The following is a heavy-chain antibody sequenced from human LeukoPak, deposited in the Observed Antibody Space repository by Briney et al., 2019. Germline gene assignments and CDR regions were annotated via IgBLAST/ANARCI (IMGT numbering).Heavy chain of an antibody. D-gene: IGHD3-22*01. V-gene: IGHV3-15*01. CDR1: RFTFSNAW. CDR3: TTGTGGYFDSSGSYRYFDF. J-gene: IGHJ4*02. Sequence: GGSLRLSCAASRFTFSNAWMSWVRQAPGKGLEWVGRIKSKTEGGTTDYAAPVKGRFTISRDDSKSTLYLQMNSLKTEDTAVYYCTTGTGGYFDSSGSYRYFDFWGQGTLVTVSS. CDR2: IKSKTEGGTT.